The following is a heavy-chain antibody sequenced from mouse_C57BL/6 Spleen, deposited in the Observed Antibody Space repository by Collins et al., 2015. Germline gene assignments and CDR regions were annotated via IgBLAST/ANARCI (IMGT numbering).Heavy chain of an antibody. CDR3: AREWGNYGMDY. CDR2: IYPGDGDT. J-gene: IGHJ4*01. V-gene: IGHV1-87*01. CDR1: GNTFTTSW. Sequence: QVQLQQSGAELARPGASVQLSCKASGNTFTTSWMQWIKHRPGQGLEWIGAIYPGDGDTRYTQKFKGKATLTADKSSSTAYMQLSSLASEDSAVYYCAREWGNYGMDYWGQGTSVTVSS.